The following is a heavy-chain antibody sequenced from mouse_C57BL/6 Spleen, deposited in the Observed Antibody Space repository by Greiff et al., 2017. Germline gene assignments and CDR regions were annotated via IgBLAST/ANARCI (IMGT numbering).Heavy chain of an antibody. D-gene: IGHD2-4*01. J-gene: IGHJ3*01. Sequence: VQLQQPGAELVMPGASVKLSCKASGYTFTSCWMHWVKQRPGQGLEWIGEIDPSDSYTNYNQKFKGKSTLTVDKSSSTAYMQLSSLTSEDSAVYYCASTMITTTGFAYWGQGTLVTVSA. CDR3: ASTMITTTGFAY. CDR1: GYTFTSCW. V-gene: IGHV1-69*01. CDR2: IDPSDSYT.